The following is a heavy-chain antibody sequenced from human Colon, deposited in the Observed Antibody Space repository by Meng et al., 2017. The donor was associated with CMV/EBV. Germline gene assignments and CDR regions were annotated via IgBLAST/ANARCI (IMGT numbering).Heavy chain of an antibody. J-gene: IGHJ3*02. V-gene: IGHV3-53*01. Sequence: GGSLRLSCAASGLIVSGNYMSWVRQAPGKGLEWVSLIYGGGATYYADSVKDRFTISRDTSKNTLYLQMDSLRAEDTAVYYCARESSTSYDAFHMWGQGTVVTVSS. CDR2: IYGGGAT. CDR1: GLIVSGNY. CDR3: ARESSTSYDAFHM. D-gene: IGHD1-26*01.